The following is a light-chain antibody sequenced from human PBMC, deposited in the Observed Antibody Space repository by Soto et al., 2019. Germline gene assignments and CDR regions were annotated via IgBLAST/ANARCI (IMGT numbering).Light chain of an antibody. J-gene: IGKJ1*01. CDR2: GAS. CDR1: QSVSSSY. CDR3: QQYGSSPLR. V-gene: IGKV3-20*01. Sequence: IFLTQTPGTLSLSPGERATLSCRASQSVSSSYLAWYQQKPGQAPRLLIYGASSRATGIPDRFSGSGSGTDFTLTISRLEPEDFAVYYCQQYGSSPLRFGQGTKVDIK.